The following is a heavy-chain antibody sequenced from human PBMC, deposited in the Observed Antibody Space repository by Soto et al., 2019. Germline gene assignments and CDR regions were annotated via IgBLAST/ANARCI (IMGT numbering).Heavy chain of an antibody. D-gene: IGHD6-19*01. V-gene: IGHV4-59*01. CDR1: VSFLRSCL. CDR2: IYYSGST. CDR3: ARVSSGWWYFDY. Sequence: SERLSLTCTIFVSFLRSCLGSCNRQPPGKGLEWIGYIYYSGSTNYNPSLKSRVTISVNTSKDQFTLKLTSVPAADTAVYYCARVSSGWWYFDYWGQGTLVTVSS. J-gene: IGHJ4*02.